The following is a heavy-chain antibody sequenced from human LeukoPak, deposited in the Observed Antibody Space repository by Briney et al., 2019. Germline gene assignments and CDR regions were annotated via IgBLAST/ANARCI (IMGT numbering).Heavy chain of an antibody. CDR1: GFTFDDYG. J-gene: IGHJ6*04. CDR3: ARSAQSGIVGATEMDV. Sequence: GGSLRLSCAASGFTFDDYGMSWVRQAPGKGLEWVSGINWNGGSTGYADSVKGRFTISRDNAKNSLYLQMNSLRAEDTALYYCARSAQSGIVGATEMDVWGKGATVTVSS. V-gene: IGHV3-20*04. CDR2: INWNGGST. D-gene: IGHD1-26*01.